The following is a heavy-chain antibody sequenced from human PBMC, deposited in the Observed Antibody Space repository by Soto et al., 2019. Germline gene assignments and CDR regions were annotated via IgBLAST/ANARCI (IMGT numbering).Heavy chain of an antibody. Sequence: NLSLTCSASGGAIICAAYYWSWIRHHPGKGLEWIGYISHSGSTYYTPSLKSRVIISADTSKNQFSLNLTSVTAADTAVYYCAREYTYGSNFFDCWGQGALLTVSS. V-gene: IGHV4-31*03. CDR1: GGAIICAAYY. CDR3: AREYTYGSNFFDC. J-gene: IGHJ4*02. D-gene: IGHD5-18*01. CDR2: ISHSGST.